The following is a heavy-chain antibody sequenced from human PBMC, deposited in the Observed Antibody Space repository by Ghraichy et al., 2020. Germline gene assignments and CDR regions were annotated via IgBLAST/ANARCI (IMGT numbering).Heavy chain of an antibody. CDR2: ISSSSSTI. CDR3: ARDGYYDFWSGSITPNWFDP. D-gene: IGHD3-3*01. Sequence: LSLTCAASGFTFSSYSMNWVRQAPGKGLEWVSYISSSSSTIYYADSVKGRFTISRDNAKNSLYLQMNSLRAEDTAVYYCARDGYYDFWSGSITPNWFDPWGQGTLVTVSS. CDR1: GFTFSSYS. J-gene: IGHJ5*02. V-gene: IGHV3-48*01.